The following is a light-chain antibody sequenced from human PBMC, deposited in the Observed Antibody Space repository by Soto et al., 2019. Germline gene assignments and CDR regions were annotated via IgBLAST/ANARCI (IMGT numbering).Light chain of an antibody. CDR2: GAS. CDR1: QSISTY. Sequence: DIQMTQSPSSLSASVGDRVTITCRASQSISTYLNWYQQKLGKAPKLLISGASSLQGGVPSRFSGSGSGTDFTLTISSLQPEDFGVYYCQQYGDSPLTSGPGTKVDIK. V-gene: IGKV1-39*01. J-gene: IGKJ3*01. CDR3: QQYGDSPLT.